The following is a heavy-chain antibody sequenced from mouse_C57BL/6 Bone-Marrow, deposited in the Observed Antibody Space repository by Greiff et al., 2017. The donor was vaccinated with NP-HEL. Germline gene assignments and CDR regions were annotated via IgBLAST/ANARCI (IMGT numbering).Heavy chain of an antibody. V-gene: IGHV2-2*01. J-gene: IGHJ3*01. D-gene: IGHD6-1*01. CDR1: GFSLTSYG. Sequence: QVQLKQSGPGLVQPSQSLSITCTVSGFSLTSYGVHWVRQSPGKGLEWLGVIWSGGSTDYNASFISRLSISKDTSKRQVFCKMNSLQADDTAIYYFASSPLFAYWGQGTLVTVSA. CDR2: IWSGGST. CDR3: ASSPLFAY.